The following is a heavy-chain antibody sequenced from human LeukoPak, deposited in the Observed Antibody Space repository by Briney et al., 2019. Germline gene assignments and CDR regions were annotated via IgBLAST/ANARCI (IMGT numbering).Heavy chain of an antibody. D-gene: IGHD7-27*01. CDR3: AASLGPRDY. V-gene: IGHV3-48*03. CDR2: ITSTSNSI. Sequence: PGGSLRLSCAASGFTFSSYETNWVRQAPGKGLEWISYITSTSNSIYYAESVKGRFTISRDNTKNSLYLQMDSLRVEDTALYFYAASLGPRDYWGQGILVTVSS. J-gene: IGHJ4*02. CDR1: GFTFSSYE.